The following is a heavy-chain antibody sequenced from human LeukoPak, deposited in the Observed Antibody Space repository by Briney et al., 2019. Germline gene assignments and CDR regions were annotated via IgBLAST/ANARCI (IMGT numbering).Heavy chain of an antibody. D-gene: IGHD1-1*01. J-gene: IGHJ4*02. Sequence: PGGSLRLSCAASGFTFSSYDMHWVRQATGKGLEWVSAIGTAGDTYYPGSVKGRFTISRENAKNSLYLQMNGLRADDTAVYYCAKRREGTTGRYYFDYWGQGVLVTVSS. CDR3: AKRREGTTGRYYFDY. V-gene: IGHV3-13*01. CDR2: IGTAGDT. CDR1: GFTFSSYD.